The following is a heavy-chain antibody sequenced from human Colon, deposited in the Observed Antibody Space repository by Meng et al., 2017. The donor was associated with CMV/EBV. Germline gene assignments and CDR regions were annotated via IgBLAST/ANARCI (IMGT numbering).Heavy chain of an antibody. CDR2: ISSSSSYI. J-gene: IGHJ4*02. D-gene: IGHD3-22*01. Sequence: GESLKISCAASGFTFSSYSMNWGRQAPGKGLEWVSSISSSSSYIYYADSVKGRFTISRDNAKNSLYLQMNSLRAEDTAVYYCARGVSTMIVVAMNDWGQGTLVTVSS. CDR1: GFTFSSYS. V-gene: IGHV3-21*01. CDR3: ARGVSTMIVVAMND.